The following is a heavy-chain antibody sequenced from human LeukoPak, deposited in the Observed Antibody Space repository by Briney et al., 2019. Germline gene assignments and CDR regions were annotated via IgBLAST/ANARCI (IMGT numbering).Heavy chain of an antibody. CDR3: ARYSSQYYFDY. CDR2: IIPIFGTA. CDR1: GGTFSSYA. Sequence: GASVKVSCKASGGTFSSYAISWVRQAPGQGLEWMGRIIPIFGTATYAQKFQGRVTITTDESTSTAYMELSSLRSEDTAVYYCARYSSQYYFDYWGQGTLVTVSS. V-gene: IGHV1-69*05. J-gene: IGHJ4*02. D-gene: IGHD6-13*01.